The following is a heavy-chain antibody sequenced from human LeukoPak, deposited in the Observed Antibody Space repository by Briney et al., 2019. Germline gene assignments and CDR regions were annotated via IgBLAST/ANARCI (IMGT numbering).Heavy chain of an antibody. J-gene: IGHJ4*02. D-gene: IGHD3-22*01. V-gene: IGHV4-34*01. CDR3: ARAGYDSSGYYWDY. CDR1: GGSFSGYY. CDR2: INHSGST. Sequence: SETLSLTRAVYGGSFSGYYWSWIRQPPGKGLEWIGEINHSGSTNYNPSLKSRVTISVDTSKNQFSLKLSSVTAADTAVYYCARAGYDSSGYYWDYWGQGTLVTVSS.